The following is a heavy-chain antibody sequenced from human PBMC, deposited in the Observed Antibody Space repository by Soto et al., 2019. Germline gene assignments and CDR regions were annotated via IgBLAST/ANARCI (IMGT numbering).Heavy chain of an antibody. J-gene: IGHJ2*01. Sequence: QVQLQESGPGLVKPSQTLSLMCTVSGAPISGGDYHWSWIRQPPGKVLEWIGYIFPSGATHYNSSLGSRLTMSVETSKSHFSLKLTSVTAEDTAVYFCARGSAAKRYFDLWGRGTLVTVSS. V-gene: IGHV4-30-4*01. CDR1: GAPISGGDYH. CDR2: IFPSGAT. CDR3: ARGSAAKRYFDL. D-gene: IGHD5-18*01.